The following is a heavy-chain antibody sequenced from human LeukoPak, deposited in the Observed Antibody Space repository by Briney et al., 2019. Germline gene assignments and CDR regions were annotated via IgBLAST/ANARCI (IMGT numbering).Heavy chain of an antibody. CDR1: GFTFSSYA. CDR2: ISYDGSNK. J-gene: IGHJ4*02. Sequence: GGSLRPSCAASGFTFSSYAMHWVRQAPGKGLEWVAVISYDGSNKYYADSVKGRFTISRDNSKNTLYLQMNSLRAEDTAVYYCARVPYYYDSSGYFDSWGQGTLVTVSS. CDR3: ARVPYYYDSSGYFDS. V-gene: IGHV3-30*04. D-gene: IGHD3-22*01.